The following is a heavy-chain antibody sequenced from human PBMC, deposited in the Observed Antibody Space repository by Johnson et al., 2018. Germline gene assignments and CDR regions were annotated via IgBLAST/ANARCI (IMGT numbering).Heavy chain of an antibody. V-gene: IGHV3-30*18. CDR2: ISYDGSNK. CDR1: GFTFSSYG. CDR3: AKDLSYYDSSGYYHAEYFQH. J-gene: IGHJ1*01. D-gene: IGHD3-22*01. Sequence: VQLVESGGGVVQPGRSLRLSCAASGFTFSSYGMHWVRQAPGKGLEWVAVISYDGSNKYYADSVKGRFTISRDNSKNTLYLQMNSLRAEDTAVYYCAKDLSYYDSSGYYHAEYFQHWGQGTLVTVSS.